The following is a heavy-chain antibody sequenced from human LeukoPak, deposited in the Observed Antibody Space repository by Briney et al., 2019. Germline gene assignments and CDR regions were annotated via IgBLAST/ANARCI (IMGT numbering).Heavy chain of an antibody. D-gene: IGHD2-15*01. J-gene: IGHJ5*02. Sequence: GGSLRLSCAASGFTFSSYAMHWVRQAPGKGLEYVSAISSNGGSTYYANSVKGRFTISRDNSKNTLYLQMGSLRAEDMAVYYCAKAVAATRFPLWFDPWGQGTLVTVSS. CDR3: AKAVAATRFPLWFDP. V-gene: IGHV3-64*01. CDR2: ISSNGGST. CDR1: GFTFSSYA.